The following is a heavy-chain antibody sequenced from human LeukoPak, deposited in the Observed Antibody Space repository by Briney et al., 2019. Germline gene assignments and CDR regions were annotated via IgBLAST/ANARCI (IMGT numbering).Heavy chain of an antibody. Sequence: GGSLRLSCEASGLTFNKYWMTWVRQAPGKGLEWVANIKQDGSEKNYVDSVKGRFTISRDNAKNSLSLRMNSLRAEDTAVYYCARADWDTAMIDYWGQGTLVTVSS. CDR3: ARADWDTAMIDY. V-gene: IGHV3-7*01. D-gene: IGHD5-18*01. CDR2: IKQDGSEK. CDR1: GLTFNKYW. J-gene: IGHJ4*02.